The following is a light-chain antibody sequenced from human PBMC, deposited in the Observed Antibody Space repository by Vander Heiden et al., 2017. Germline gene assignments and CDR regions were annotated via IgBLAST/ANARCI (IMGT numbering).Light chain of an antibody. Sequence: IVMTQTPLSLSVTPGQSASISCKSSESLLHSRGKTFLYWYLQRPGQPPQLLIYEVFNRLSGGADRFSGSGSGTEFTLQISRVEAEDVGIYYCLQSKQFPPTFGGGTKVEIK. CDR3: LQSKQFPPT. J-gene: IGKJ4*01. CDR1: ESLLHSRGKTF. CDR2: EVF. V-gene: IGKV2D-29*01.